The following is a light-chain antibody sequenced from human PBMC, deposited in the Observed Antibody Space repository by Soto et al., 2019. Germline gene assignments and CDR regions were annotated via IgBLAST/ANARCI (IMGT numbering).Light chain of an antibody. J-gene: IGLJ1*01. V-gene: IGLV2-11*01. CDR2: DVN. CDR1: SSDVGGYNY. Sequence: QSALTQPRSVSGSPGQSVTISCTGTSSDVGGYNYVTWYQHHPGKAPKLMISDVNKRASGVPDRVSGSKSGNTASLTISGLQAEDEADYYCCSFGGRVFVFGTGTKVTVL. CDR3: CSFGGRVFV.